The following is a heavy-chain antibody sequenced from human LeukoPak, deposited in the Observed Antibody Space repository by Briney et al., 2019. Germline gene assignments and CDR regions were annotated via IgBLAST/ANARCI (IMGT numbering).Heavy chain of an antibody. CDR2: ISGYNGNT. J-gene: IGHJ5*02. Sequence: ASVKVSCKASGYTFTSYDIHWVRQATGQGLEWMGWISGYNGNTKYEQKLQGRVTLTTDTSTSTAYMELRSLRSDDTAVYYCARSLGVSVPAENNWFDPWGQGTLVTVSS. D-gene: IGHD2-2*01. V-gene: IGHV1-18*01. CDR1: GYTFTSYD. CDR3: ARSLGVSVPAENNWFDP.